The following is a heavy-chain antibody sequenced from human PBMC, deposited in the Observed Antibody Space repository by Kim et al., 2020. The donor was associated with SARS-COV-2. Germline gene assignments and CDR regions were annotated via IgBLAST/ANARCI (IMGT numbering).Heavy chain of an antibody. Sequence: GGSLRLSCAASGFTFSSYAMSWVRQAPGKGLEWVSGISGSGGNTYFADSVKGRVTISRDNSKDAVYLQMNSLRAEDTAMYYCAKVDLGEVVITGRAFQHWGQGTLVTVSS. J-gene: IGHJ1*01. CDR3: AKVDLGEVVITGRAFQH. CDR2: ISGSGGNT. D-gene: IGHD3-22*01. CDR1: GFTFSSYA. V-gene: IGHV3-23*01.